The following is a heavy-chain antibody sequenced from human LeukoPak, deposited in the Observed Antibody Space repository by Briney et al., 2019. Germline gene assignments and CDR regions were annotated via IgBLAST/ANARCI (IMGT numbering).Heavy chain of an antibody. CDR2: ISYSGRT. CDR1: GDSISSGYSS. D-gene: IGHD2-15*01. Sequence: PSETLSLTCTVSGDSISSGYSSRSWIRQHPGKGLEYIGYISYSGRTYSSPSLKSRVTISVDTSKNQFSLKLSSVTAADTAVYYCARDLLGHCTGGSCSRHRYFDFWGQGTLVTVSS. CDR3: ARDLLGHCTGGSCSRHRYFDF. J-gene: IGHJ4*02. V-gene: IGHV4-31*03.